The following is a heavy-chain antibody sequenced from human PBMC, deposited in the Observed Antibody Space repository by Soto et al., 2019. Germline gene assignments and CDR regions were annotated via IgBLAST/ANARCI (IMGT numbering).Heavy chain of an antibody. CDR3: ASRRYSTGWYHFNY. D-gene: IGHD6-19*01. V-gene: IGHV3-7*01. CDR2: IKQDGSEK. J-gene: IGHJ4*02. CDR1: GFTFSSFA. Sequence: PGGSLRLSFAASGFTFSSFALSWVRQAPGKGLEWVDNIKQDGSEKNYVDSVKGRFTISRDNAKNSLYLQMNSLRDEDTAVYYCASRRYSTGWYHFNYWGQGTPVTVSS.